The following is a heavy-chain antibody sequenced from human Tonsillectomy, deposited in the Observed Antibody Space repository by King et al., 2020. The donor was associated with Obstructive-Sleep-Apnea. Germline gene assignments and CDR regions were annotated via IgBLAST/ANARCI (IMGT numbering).Heavy chain of an antibody. Sequence: VQLVESGGGLVQPGGSLRLSCAASGFTFSSYAMSWVRQAPGKGLEWVSAISGSGGSTYNADSVKGRFTISRDNSKNTLYRQMNSLRAEDTAVYYCAKCIAAAGTWGCVEGDWFDPWGQGTLVTVSS. D-gene: IGHD6-13*01. CDR3: AKCIAAAGTWGCVEGDWFDP. J-gene: IGHJ5*02. CDR1: GFTFSSYA. CDR2: ISGSGGST. V-gene: IGHV3-23*04.